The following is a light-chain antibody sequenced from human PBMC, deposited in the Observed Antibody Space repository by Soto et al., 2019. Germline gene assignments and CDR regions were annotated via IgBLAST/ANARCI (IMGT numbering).Light chain of an antibody. CDR2: KVS. V-gene: IGKV2-30*01. CDR1: QSLLYSDGNTY. CDR3: TLRPDRPAP. J-gene: IGKJ1*01. Sequence: AQCKIFQPGGLGQLETISCRSSQSLLYSDGNTYLNWFQQRPGQSPRRLIYKVSNRDSGVPDRFSCCCTGTDFSVKIIRFGDYCGSVLPITLRPDRPAPFSRGTKVDIK.